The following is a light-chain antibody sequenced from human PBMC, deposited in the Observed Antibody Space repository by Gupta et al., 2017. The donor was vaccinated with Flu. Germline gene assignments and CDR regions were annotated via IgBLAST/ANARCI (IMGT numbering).Light chain of an antibody. CDR3: AAWDDSLNGSV. CDR2: SNN. Sequence: QSVLTQPPSASGTPGQRGTISCSGSSSNIGSNTVNWYQQLPGTAPKLLIYSNNQRPSGVPDRFSGSKSGTSASLAISGLQSEDEADYYCAAWDDSLNGSVFGGGTKLTVL. J-gene: IGLJ3*02. V-gene: IGLV1-44*01. CDR1: SSNIGSNT.